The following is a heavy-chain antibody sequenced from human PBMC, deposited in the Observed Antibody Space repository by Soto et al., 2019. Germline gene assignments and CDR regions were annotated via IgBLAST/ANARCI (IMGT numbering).Heavy chain of an antibody. J-gene: IGHJ6*02. CDR3: TRVSSTSYRYGMDV. D-gene: IGHD2-2*01. CDR1: GFTFGDYA. CDR2: IRSKAYGGTT. V-gene: IGHV3-49*04. Sequence: PGGSLRLSCTASGFTFGDYAMSWVRQAPGKGLEWVGSIRSKAYGGTTEYAASVKGRFTISRDDSKSIAYLQMNSLKTEDTAVYYCTRVSSTSYRYGMDVWGQGTTVTVSS.